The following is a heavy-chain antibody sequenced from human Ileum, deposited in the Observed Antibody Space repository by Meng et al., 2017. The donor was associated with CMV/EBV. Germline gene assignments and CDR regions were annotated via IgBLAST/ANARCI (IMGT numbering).Heavy chain of an antibody. V-gene: IGHV3-48*03. CDR3: AREIPLCGGDCNDS. CDR2: IASSGGGPI. CDR1: GFNFRDFE. D-gene: IGHD2-21*01. J-gene: IGHJ4*02. Sequence: GEYPMPSRDAPGFNFRDFEMNWVRQAPGKGLEWDSYIASSGGGPILYADSVKGRFTTSRDNAKNSLYLQMTSLSADDTGIYYCAREIPLCGGDCNDSWGQGTLVTVSS.